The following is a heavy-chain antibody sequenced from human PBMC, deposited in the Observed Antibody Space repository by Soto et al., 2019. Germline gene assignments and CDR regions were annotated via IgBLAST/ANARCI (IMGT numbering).Heavy chain of an antibody. J-gene: IGHJ6*02. Sequence: ASVKVSCKVSGYTLTELSMHWVRQAPGKGLEWVGTFDPEDGKTMYAQKFQGRVTMTEDTSTDTAYMDLSSLRSEDTAVYYCATAYSDPLQPGNYYYGMDVWGQGTTVTV. V-gene: IGHV1-24*01. CDR1: GYTLTELS. D-gene: IGHD4-4*01. CDR3: ATAYSDPLQPGNYYYGMDV. CDR2: FDPEDGKT.